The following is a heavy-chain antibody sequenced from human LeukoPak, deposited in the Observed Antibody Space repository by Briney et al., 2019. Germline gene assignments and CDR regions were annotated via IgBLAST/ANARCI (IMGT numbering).Heavy chain of an antibody. Sequence: GGSLRLSCAAFGFTVSSNYMSWVRQAPGKGLEWVSVIYSGGSTYYADSVKGRFTISRDNSKNTLYLQMNSLRAEDTAVYYCAKEHTSSGYSMWGQGTLVTVSS. J-gene: IGHJ4*02. CDR2: IYSGGST. V-gene: IGHV3-53*01. CDR3: AKEHTSSGYSM. CDR1: GFTVSSNY. D-gene: IGHD3-22*01.